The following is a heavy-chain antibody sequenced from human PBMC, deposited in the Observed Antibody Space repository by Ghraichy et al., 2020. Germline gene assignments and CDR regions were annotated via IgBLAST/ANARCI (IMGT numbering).Heavy chain of an antibody. V-gene: IGHV3-72*01. D-gene: IGHD4-17*01. CDR1: GFTFSDHY. Sequence: GGSLRLSCAASGFTFSDHYMDWVRQVPGKGLEWIGRIRSKANGYITEYAASVRGRFTVSRDDSNDSLYLHMNSLKTEDTAIYYCARTAYGHGLDVWGQGTTVTVSS. CDR3: ARTAYGHGLDV. CDR2: IRSKANGYIT. J-gene: IGHJ6*02.